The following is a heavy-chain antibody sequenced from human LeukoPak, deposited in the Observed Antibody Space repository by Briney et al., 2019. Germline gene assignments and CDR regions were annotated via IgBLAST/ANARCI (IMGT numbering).Heavy chain of an antibody. D-gene: IGHD3-22*01. CDR1: GGTFNNYA. J-gene: IGHJ5*02. V-gene: IGHV1-69*04. CDR3: ARDRRSGPDSSGYSNWFDP. Sequence: SVKVSCKASGGTFNNYAISWVRQAPGQGLEWVGRIIPIIGMAKYAQKFQGRVTITADKSTSTAYMELRSLRSEDTAVYYCARDRRSGPDSSGYSNWFDPWGQGTLVTVSS. CDR2: IIPIIGMA.